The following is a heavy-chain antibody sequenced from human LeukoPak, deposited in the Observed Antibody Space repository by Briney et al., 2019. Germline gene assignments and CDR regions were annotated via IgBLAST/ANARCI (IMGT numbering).Heavy chain of an antibody. Sequence: ASVKVSCKASGYTVTGYYMHWVRQAPGQGLEWMGLINPNSGGTNYAQKFQGRVTMTRDTSISTAYMELSRLRSDHTAVYYWARVIRFGLDYWGQGTLVTVSS. J-gene: IGHJ4*02. CDR2: INPNSGGT. CDR1: GYTVTGYY. V-gene: IGHV1-2*02. CDR3: ARVIRFGLDY. D-gene: IGHD3-10*01.